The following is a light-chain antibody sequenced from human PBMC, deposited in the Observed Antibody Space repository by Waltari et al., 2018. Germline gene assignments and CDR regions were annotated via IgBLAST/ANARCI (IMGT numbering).Light chain of an antibody. Sequence: QSALTQPASVSGSPGQSITISCTGTSSDVGGYNYVSWYQQHPGKAPKLMIYDVSKRPLGVSNRISGTKSGNTASLTISGLQAEDEADYYCSSYTSSSTWVFGGGTKLTVL. V-gene: IGLV2-14*01. CDR2: DVS. CDR1: SSDVGGYNY. CDR3: SSYTSSSTWV. J-gene: IGLJ3*02.